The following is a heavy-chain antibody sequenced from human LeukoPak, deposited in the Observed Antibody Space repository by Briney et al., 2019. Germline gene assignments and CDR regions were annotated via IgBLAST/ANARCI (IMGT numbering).Heavy chain of an antibody. D-gene: IGHD5-24*01. CDR3: VRASWRGGEMATGYFDY. CDR2: ISSSSSYI. V-gene: IGHV3-21*01. Sequence: GGSLTLSCAASGFTFSSYSMNWVRQAPGKGLEWVSSISSSSSYIYYADSVKGRFTISRDNAKNSLYLQMNSLRAEDTAVYYCVRASWRGGEMATGYFDYWGQGTLVTVSS. J-gene: IGHJ4*02. CDR1: GFTFSSYS.